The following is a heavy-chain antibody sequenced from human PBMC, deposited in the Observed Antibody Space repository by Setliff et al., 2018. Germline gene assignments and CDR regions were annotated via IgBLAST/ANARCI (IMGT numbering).Heavy chain of an antibody. CDR3: ATKRLYYNFWSGYSSVDAFDI. CDR2: FDPEDGET. Sequence: GASVKVSCKVSGYTLTELSRHWVRQAPGKGLEWMGGFDPEDGETIYAQKFQGRVTMTEDTSTDTAYMELSSLRSEDTAVYYCATKRLYYNFWSGYSSVDAFDIWGQGTMVTVSS. CDR1: GYTLTELS. D-gene: IGHD3-3*01. V-gene: IGHV1-24*01. J-gene: IGHJ3*02.